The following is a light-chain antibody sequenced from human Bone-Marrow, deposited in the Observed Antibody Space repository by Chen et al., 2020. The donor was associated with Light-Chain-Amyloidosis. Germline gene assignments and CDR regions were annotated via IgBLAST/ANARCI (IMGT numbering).Light chain of an antibody. CDR3: QSADSSGTYEVI. CDR2: RDT. CDR1: DLPTKY. V-gene: IGLV3-25*03. J-gene: IGLJ2*01. Sequence: SYELTQPPSVSVSPGQTARITCSGDDLPTKYAYWYQQKPGQAPVLVIHRDTERPSGISERFYGSSSGTTAKLTISGVQAEDEADYHCQSADSSGTYEVIFGGGTKLTVL.